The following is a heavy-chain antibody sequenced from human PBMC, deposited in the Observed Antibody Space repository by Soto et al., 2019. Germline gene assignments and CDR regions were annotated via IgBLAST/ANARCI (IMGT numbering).Heavy chain of an antibody. CDR3: ARVTGMTTVTTVWFDP. J-gene: IGHJ5*02. Sequence: ASVKVSCKASGYTFTGYGISWVRQAPGQGLEWMGWISAYNGNTNYAQKLQGRVAMTTDTSTSTAYMELRSLRSDDTAVYYCARVTGMTTVTTVWFDPWGQGTLVTVSS. D-gene: IGHD4-17*01. CDR2: ISAYNGNT. V-gene: IGHV1-18*04. CDR1: GYTFTGYG.